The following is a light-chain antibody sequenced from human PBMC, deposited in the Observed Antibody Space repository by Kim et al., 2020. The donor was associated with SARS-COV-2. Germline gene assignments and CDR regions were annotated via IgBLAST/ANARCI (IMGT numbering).Light chain of an antibody. CDR1: ALPNQY. Sequence: SYELTQPPSVSVSPGQTARITCSAEALPNQYAYWYQQKPGQAPGLVIYKDTERPSGISERFSGSSSGTTVTLTISGVQAEDEADYYCQSADSSGTYVLFGGGTQLTVL. CDR3: QSADSSGTYVL. J-gene: IGLJ2*01. V-gene: IGLV3-25*03. CDR2: KDT.